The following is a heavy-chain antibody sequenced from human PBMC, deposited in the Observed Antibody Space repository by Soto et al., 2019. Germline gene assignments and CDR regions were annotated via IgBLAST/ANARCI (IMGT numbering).Heavy chain of an antibody. Sequence: GGSLRLSCAASGFTFSSYAMSWVRQAPGKGLEWVSAISGSGGSTYYADSVKGRFTISRDNSKNTLYLQMNSLRAEDTAVYYCAKTVQLERYNWFDPWGQGTLSPSPQ. CDR1: GFTFSSYA. J-gene: IGHJ5*02. CDR2: ISGSGGST. V-gene: IGHV3-23*01. CDR3: AKTVQLERYNWFDP. D-gene: IGHD1-1*01.